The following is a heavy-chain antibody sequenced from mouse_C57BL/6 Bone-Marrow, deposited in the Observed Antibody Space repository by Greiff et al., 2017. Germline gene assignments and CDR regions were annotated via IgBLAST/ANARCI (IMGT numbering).Heavy chain of an antibody. J-gene: IGHJ1*03. D-gene: IGHD1-1*01. CDR2: IDPSDSYT. Sequence: QVQLQQPGAELVRPGTSVKLSCKASGYTFTSYWMHWVKQRPGQGLEWIGVIDPSDSYTNYNQKFKGKATLTVDTSSSTAYMQLSSLTSEDSAVYCCARADYYGSSYDYWYFDVWGTGTTVTVSS. V-gene: IGHV1-59*01. CDR3: ARADYYGSSYDYWYFDV. CDR1: GYTFTSYW.